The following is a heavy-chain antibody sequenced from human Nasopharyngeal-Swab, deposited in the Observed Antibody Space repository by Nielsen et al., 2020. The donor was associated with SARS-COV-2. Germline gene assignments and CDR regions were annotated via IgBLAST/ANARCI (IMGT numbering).Heavy chain of an antibody. D-gene: IGHD3-10*01. CDR1: GFTFDGYA. V-gene: IGHV3-9*01. CDR3: TKGSSSGSYPNWFDP. J-gene: IGHJ5*02. CDR2: ISWNSGTT. Sequence: SLKISCAASGFTFDGYAMHWVRQAPGKGLEWVSGISWNSGTTIYADAVKGRFTISRDNAKSSLYLQMSSLRAEDTALYFCTKGSSSGSYPNWFDPWGQGTLVTVSS.